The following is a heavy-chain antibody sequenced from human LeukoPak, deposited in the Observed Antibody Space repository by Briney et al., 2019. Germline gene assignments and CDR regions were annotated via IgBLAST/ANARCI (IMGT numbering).Heavy chain of an antibody. CDR3: ARVGGPQEWLVFPRIQGYYFDY. CDR1: GGSFSGYY. D-gene: IGHD6-19*01. Sequence: SETLSLTCAVYGGSFSGYYWSWIRQPPGKGLEWIGEINHSGSTNYNPSLKSRVTISVDTSKNQFSLKLSSVTAADTAAYYCARVGGPQEWLVFPRIQGYYFDYWGQGTLVTVSS. V-gene: IGHV4-34*01. CDR2: INHSGST. J-gene: IGHJ4*02.